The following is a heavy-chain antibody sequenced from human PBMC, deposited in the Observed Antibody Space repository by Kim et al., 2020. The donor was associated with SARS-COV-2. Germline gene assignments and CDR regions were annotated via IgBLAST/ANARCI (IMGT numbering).Heavy chain of an antibody. CDR3: ARDSGTWALDI. CDR2: INPISGHT. CDR1: GYTFTNYH. J-gene: IGHJ3*02. D-gene: IGHD5-12*01. V-gene: IGHV1-46*01. Sequence: ASVKVSRKASGYTFTNYHMHWVRQAPGQGLEWMAIINPISGHTRYAQKFQGRVTMTWDTSTSTFYMELSSLRSEDTALYSCARDSGTWALDIWGQGTMVTVSS.